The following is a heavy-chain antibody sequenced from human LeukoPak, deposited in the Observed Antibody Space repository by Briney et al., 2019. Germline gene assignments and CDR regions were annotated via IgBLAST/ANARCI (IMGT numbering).Heavy chain of an antibody. J-gene: IGHJ5*02. V-gene: IGHV4-4*07. CDR1: GGSISSYY. CDR3: ARAGLKGKRNWFDP. Sequence: PSETLSLTCTVSGGSISSYYWSWIRQPAGKGLEWIGCIYTSGSTNYNPSLKSRVTMSVDTSKNQFSLELSSVTAADTAVYYCARAGLKGKRNWFDPWGQGTLVTVSS. D-gene: IGHD2-8*01. CDR2: IYTSGST.